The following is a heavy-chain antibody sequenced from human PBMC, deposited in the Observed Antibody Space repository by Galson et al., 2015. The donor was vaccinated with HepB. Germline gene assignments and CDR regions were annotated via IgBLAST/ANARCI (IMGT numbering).Heavy chain of an antibody. Sequence: ETLSLTCSVSGASISAYYWTWVRQPAGKGLEWLGRFHGTGGANYNPPLKSRLNKSIDMSNNHFSLTLTSVTAADTAVYFCARASIPRGAWFDPWGQGALVIVSS. CDR1: GASISAYY. J-gene: IGHJ5*02. CDR3: ARASIPRGAWFDP. CDR2: FHGTGGA. V-gene: IGHV4-4*07. D-gene: IGHD3-10*01.